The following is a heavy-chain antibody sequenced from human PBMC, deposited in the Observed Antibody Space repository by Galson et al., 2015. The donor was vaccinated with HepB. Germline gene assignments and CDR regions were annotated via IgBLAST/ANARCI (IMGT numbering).Heavy chain of an antibody. CDR1: GYTFTSYA. J-gene: IGHJ3*02. CDR3: ARDTMTTVTDDAFDI. Sequence: SVKVSCKASGYTFTSYAMNWVRQAPGQGLEWMGWINTNTGNPTYAQGFTGRFVFSLDTSVSTAYLQISSLKAEDTAVYYCARDTMTTVTDDAFDIWGQGTMVTVSS. V-gene: IGHV7-4-1*02. D-gene: IGHD4-17*01. CDR2: INTNTGNP.